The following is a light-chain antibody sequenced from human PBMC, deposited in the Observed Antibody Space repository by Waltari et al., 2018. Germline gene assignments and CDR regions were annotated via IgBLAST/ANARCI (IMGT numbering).Light chain of an antibody. Sequence: IVMTPSPATLSLSPGERATLSCRARQSVSSRLAWYQQTPGQAPRLLIYGASSRATGIPDRFRGSGSETEFTLTISSLVPEDVAVYYCKQKSNWLTFGGGTKVEIK. CDR1: QSVSSR. CDR3: KQKSNWLT. CDR2: GAS. V-gene: IGKV3D-15*01. J-gene: IGKJ4*01.